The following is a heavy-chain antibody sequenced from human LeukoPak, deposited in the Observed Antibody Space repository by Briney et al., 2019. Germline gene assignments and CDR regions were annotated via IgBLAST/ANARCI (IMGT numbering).Heavy chain of an antibody. CDR2: IIGSGGST. D-gene: IGHD3-22*01. CDR3: AKRSVYYYDSSGPPPPYDYYYYGMDV. Sequence: GGSLRLSCAPSGFTFSSYAMSWVRQAPGKGVEWVSAIIGSGGSTYYADSVKGRFTISRDNSKNTLYLQMNSLRAEDTAVYYCAKRSVYYYDSSGPPPPYDYYYYGMDVWGQGTTVTVSS. V-gene: IGHV3-23*01. J-gene: IGHJ6*02. CDR1: GFTFSSYA.